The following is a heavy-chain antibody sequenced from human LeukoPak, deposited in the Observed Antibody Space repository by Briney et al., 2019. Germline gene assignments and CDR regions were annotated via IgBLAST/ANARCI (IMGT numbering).Heavy chain of an antibody. V-gene: IGHV3-7*01. CDR1: GFTFSTYW. CDR2: IKQDGSDK. Sequence: GGSLRPSCAASGFTFSTYWMSWVRQAPGKGLEWVANIKQDGSDKYYVSSVKGRFTISRDNAKNSLYLQMNSLRAEDTAVYYCATNRYFDYWGQGTLVTVSS. J-gene: IGHJ4*02. CDR3: ATNRYFDY. D-gene: IGHD2-8*01.